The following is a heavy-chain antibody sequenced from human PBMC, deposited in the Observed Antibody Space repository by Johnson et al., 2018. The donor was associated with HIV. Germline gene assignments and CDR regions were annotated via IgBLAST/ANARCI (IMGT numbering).Heavy chain of an antibody. J-gene: IGHJ3*02. Sequence: VQLVESGGGLVQPGGSLRLSCAASGFTFSDYYMSWISQAPGKGLEWVSYISSSGSTIYYADSVKGRFTISRDNAKNSLYLQMNSLRAEDTAVYYCASSRSDHDAFDIWGQGTMVTVSS. CDR1: GFTFSDYY. CDR2: ISSSGSTI. CDR3: ASSRSDHDAFDI. V-gene: IGHV3-11*04.